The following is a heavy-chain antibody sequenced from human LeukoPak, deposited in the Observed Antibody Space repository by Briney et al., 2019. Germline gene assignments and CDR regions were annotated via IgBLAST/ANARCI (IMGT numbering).Heavy chain of an antibody. V-gene: IGHV3-53*01. Sequence: GGSLRLSCAASGFTVSSNYMTWVRQAPGKGLEWVSVIYSGGSTYYADSVKGRFTISRDNSKNTVYLQINSLRADDTAVYYCARDVVRPNRWVYGMDVWGQGTTVTVSS. CDR1: GFTVSSNY. J-gene: IGHJ6*02. CDR2: IYSGGST. D-gene: IGHD3-10*02. CDR3: ARDVVRPNRWVYGMDV.